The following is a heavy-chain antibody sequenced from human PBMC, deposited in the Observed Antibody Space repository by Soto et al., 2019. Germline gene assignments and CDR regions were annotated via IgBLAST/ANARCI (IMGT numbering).Heavy chain of an antibody. J-gene: IGHJ4*02. V-gene: IGHV4-34*01. D-gene: IGHD4-17*01. Sequence: PSETLSLTCAVYGGSFSGYYWSWIRQPPGKGLEWIGEINHSGSTNYNPSLKSRVTISVDTSKNQFSLKLSSVTAADTAVYYCAQAHGDSAGRVDYWGQGTLVTVSS. CDR3: AQAHGDSAGRVDY. CDR1: GGSFSGYY. CDR2: INHSGST.